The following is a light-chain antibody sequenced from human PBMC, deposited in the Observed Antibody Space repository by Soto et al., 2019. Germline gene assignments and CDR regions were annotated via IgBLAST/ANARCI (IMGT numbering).Light chain of an antibody. CDR2: EGS. Sequence: QSVLTQPASVSGSPGQSITISCTGTSSDVGSYNLVSWYQHHPGTAPKLMIYEGSKRPSGVSNRFSGAKSGNTASLTISGVQAEDEADYYCCSYAGSSTYVVFGAGTKLTVL. V-gene: IGLV2-23*01. CDR3: CSYAGSSTYVV. CDR1: SSDVGSYNL. J-gene: IGLJ2*01.